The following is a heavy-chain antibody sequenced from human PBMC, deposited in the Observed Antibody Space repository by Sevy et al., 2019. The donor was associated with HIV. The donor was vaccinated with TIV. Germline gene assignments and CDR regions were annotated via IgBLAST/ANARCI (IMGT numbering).Heavy chain of an antibody. CDR1: GFTFGDYA. CDR3: TRGYYYYSSGYSDY. CDR2: IRSKDYGGET. V-gene: IGHV3-49*03. J-gene: IGHJ4*02. Sequence: GGSLRLSCTGSGFTFGDYAMSWFRQAPGMGLEWVGLIRSKDYGGETDYAASVKGRFTISRDDSKSIADLQMNSLKTEDTAVYYCTRGYYYYSSGYSDYWGQGTLVTVSS. D-gene: IGHD3-22*01.